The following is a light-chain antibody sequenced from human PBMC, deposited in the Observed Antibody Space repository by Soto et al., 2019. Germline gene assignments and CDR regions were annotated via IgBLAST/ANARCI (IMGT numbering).Light chain of an antibody. CDR3: QQYNNWPPYT. J-gene: IGKJ2*01. CDR2: GAS. CDR1: QTVSSN. V-gene: IGKV3D-15*01. Sequence: EIVMTQSPATLSVSPGERATLYCRASQTVSSNLAWYQQKRGQAPRLLIYGASTRATGIPARFSGSGSWTEFTLTISSLESEDFAVYFCQQYNNWPPYTFGQGTKVDIK.